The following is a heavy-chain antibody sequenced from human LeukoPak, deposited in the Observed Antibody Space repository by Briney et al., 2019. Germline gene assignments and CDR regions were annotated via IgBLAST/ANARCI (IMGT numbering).Heavy chain of an antibody. CDR2: ISLRGSTT. D-gene: IGHD4-17*01. V-gene: IGHV3-23*01. CDR3: AKGDYGGYTVYREYFQH. Sequence: GGSLRLSCAASGFTFSFYGMNWVRQAPGKGLEWVSSISLRGSTTHYADSVKGRFTISRDNSKNTLYLQMNSLRAEDTAVYYCAKGDYGGYTVYREYFQHWGQGTLVTVSS. CDR1: GFTFSFYG. J-gene: IGHJ1*01.